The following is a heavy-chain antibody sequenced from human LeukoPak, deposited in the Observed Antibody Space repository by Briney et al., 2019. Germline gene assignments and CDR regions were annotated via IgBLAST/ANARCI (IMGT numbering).Heavy chain of an antibody. J-gene: IGHJ4*02. CDR2: IYYSGST. CDR3: ARVATTVTLFDY. Sequence: PSETLSLTCTVSGGSTSSYYWSWIRQPPGKGLEWIGYIYYSGSTNYNPSLKSRVTISVDTSKNQFSLKLSSVTAADTAVYYCARVATTVTLFDYWGQGTLVTVSS. CDR1: GGSTSSYY. V-gene: IGHV4-59*01. D-gene: IGHD4-17*01.